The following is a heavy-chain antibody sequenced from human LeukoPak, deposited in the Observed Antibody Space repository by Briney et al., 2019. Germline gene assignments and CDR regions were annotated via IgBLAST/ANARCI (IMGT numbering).Heavy chain of an antibody. CDR1: GFTFSSYS. CDR3: ARGGVGAFDY. V-gene: IGHV3-21*01. CDR2: ISSSSSYI. Sequence: GGSLRLSCAASGFTFSSYSMNWVRQAPGKGLEWVSSISSSSSYIYYADSVKGRFTISRDNAKNSLYLQMNSLRAEDTAVCYCARGGVGAFDYWGQGTLVTVSS. J-gene: IGHJ4*02. D-gene: IGHD1-26*01.